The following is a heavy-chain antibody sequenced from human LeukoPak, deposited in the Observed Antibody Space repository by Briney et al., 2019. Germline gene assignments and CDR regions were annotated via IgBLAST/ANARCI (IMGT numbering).Heavy chain of an antibody. CDR3: ASASRWLQLYFDY. CDR1: GFTVSSNY. D-gene: IGHD5-24*01. CDR2: ISSSGSTI. Sequence: GGSLRLSCAASGFTVSSNYMNWVRQAPGKGLKWVSYISSSGSTIYYADSVKGRFTISRDNAKNSLYLQMNSLRAEDTAVYYCASASRWLQLYFDYWGQGTLVTVSS. V-gene: IGHV3-48*03. J-gene: IGHJ4*02.